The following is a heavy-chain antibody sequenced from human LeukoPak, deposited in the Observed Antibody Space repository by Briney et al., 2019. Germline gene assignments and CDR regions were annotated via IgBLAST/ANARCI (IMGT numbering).Heavy chain of an antibody. V-gene: IGHV3-66*01. CDR3: ARETPLTAPAS. CDR2: IYSGGST. J-gene: IGHJ5*02. CDR1: GFTVSSNY. Sequence: PGGSLRLSCAASGFTVSSNYMSWVRQAPGKGLEWVSVIYSGGSTYYADSVKGRFTISRDNSKNTLYLQMNSLRAEDTAVYYCARETPLTAPASWGQGTLVTVSS. D-gene: IGHD2-21*02.